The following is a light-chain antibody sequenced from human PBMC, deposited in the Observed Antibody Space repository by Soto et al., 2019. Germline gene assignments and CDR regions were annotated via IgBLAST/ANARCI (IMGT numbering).Light chain of an antibody. CDR1: SSDVGACNY. CDR3: CSYAGSSFYV. J-gene: IGLJ1*01. Sequence: QSALTQPPSASGSPGQSVTISCTGTSSDVGACNYVSWFQQHPGKAPKLMIYEVSKRPSGVPDRFSGSKSGSTASLTVSGLQAEDEADYYCCSYAGSSFYVFGTGTKLTVL. CDR2: EVS. V-gene: IGLV2-8*01.